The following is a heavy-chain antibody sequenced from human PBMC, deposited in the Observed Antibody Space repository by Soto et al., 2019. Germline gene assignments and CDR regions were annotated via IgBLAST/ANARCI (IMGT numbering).Heavy chain of an antibody. CDR3: TRDQNDMREGGYDPFRLDI. V-gene: IGHV3-21*01. CDR2: ISSSSYI. D-gene: IGHD5-12*01. CDR1: AFAFSTYT. Sequence: PGGSLRLSCTASAFAFSTYTMHWVRQAPGKGLEWVSSISSSSYIYYADSLKGRFTISRDNAKNSLYLQMNSLRGEDTAVYYCTRDQNDMREGGYDPFRLDICGQGTLVTVSS. J-gene: IGHJ3*02.